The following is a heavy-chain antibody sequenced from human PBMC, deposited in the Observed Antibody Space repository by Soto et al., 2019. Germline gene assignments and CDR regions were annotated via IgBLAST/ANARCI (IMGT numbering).Heavy chain of an antibody. J-gene: IGHJ4*02. CDR2: IYYSGST. D-gene: IGHD2-15*01. CDR3: ARSGGSLDY. CDR1: GGSISSYY. Sequence: SETLSLTCTVSGGSISSYYWSWIRQPPGKGPEWIGYIYYSGSTNYNPSLKSRVTISVDTSKNQFSLKLNSVTAADTAVYYCARSGGSLDYWGKGTLVTVSS. V-gene: IGHV4-59*01.